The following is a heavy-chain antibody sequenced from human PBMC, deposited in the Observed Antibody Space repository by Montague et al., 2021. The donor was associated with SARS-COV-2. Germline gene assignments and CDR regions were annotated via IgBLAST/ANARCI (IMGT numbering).Heavy chain of an antibody. CDR1: GDSVSTNGVA. D-gene: IGHD5-18*01. Sequence: SAISGDSVSTNGVAWDWIRQSPSRGLEWLGMTIYTGSAWYNEYAESVKGLITINPDTPKHQFSLHLTSVTPEDTAVYYCARHGYRTFDFWGQGTLVTVSS. J-gene: IGHJ4*02. V-gene: IGHV6-1*01. CDR3: ARHGYRTFDF. CDR2: TIYTGSAWYN.